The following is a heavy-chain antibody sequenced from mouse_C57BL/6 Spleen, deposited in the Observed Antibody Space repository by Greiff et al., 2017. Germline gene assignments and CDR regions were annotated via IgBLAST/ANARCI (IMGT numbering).Heavy chain of an antibody. J-gene: IGHJ2*01. CDR2: IDPENGGT. CDR1: GSTFTDYY. CDR3: STYGCDGVDY. V-gene: IGHV1-15*01. D-gene: IGHD2-2*01. Sequence: QVQLQQSGAELVRPGASVKLSCTASGSTFTDYYMHWVKQSPGKGLEWIGVIDPENGGTAYDSKFKGKATLTADKSSHTAYMELNSLTSEDTAVYYCSTYGCDGVDYWGQGTTLTVSS.